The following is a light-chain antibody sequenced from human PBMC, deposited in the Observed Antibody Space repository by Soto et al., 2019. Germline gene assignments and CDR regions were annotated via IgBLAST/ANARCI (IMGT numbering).Light chain of an antibody. CDR3: QQTSSAPFT. J-gene: IGKJ3*01. Sequence: DIQMTQSPYSLSAAVGDRVTIACRASQNINTYLNWYQQKPWKAPKLLIFDAASLQSGVPSRFSGGGSRTDFTLTITSLKPEDFATYYCQQTSSAPFTFGPGTKVDIK. CDR1: QNINTY. CDR2: DAA. V-gene: IGKV1-39*01.